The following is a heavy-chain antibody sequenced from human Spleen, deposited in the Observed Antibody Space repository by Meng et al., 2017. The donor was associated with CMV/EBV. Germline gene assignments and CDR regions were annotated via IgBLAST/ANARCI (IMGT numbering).Heavy chain of an antibody. CDR2: INPSGGGT. CDR1: GYTFSKYY. V-gene: IGHV1-46*01. CDR3: AKGVGARGPFDY. J-gene: IGHJ4*02. D-gene: IGHD1-26*01. Sequence: ASVKVSCKASGYTFSKYYMHWVRQAPGQGLEWMGIINPSGGGTSYAQKFQDRVIMTRDTSTSTVYMELSSLRSEDTAVYYCAKGVGARGPFDYWGQGTLVTVSS.